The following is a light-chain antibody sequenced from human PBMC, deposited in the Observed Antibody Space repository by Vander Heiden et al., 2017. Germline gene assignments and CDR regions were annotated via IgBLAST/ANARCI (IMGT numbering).Light chain of an antibody. V-gene: IGLV1-44*01. Sequence: QSVLTQPPSASGTPGQRVTISCSGSSSNNGSNTVNWYQHLPGTAPKLLIHSNNQRPSGVPDRFSGSKSGTSASLAISGLQSEDEADYYCAAWDDSLNGYVFGTGTKVTVL. CDR3: AAWDDSLNGYV. CDR2: SNN. CDR1: SSNNGSNT. J-gene: IGLJ1*01.